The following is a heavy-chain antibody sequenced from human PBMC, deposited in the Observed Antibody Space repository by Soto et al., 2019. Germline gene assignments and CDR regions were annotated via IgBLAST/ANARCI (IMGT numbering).Heavy chain of an antibody. CDR1: GFTFSSYS. D-gene: IGHD2-15*01. CDR3: AREALYCSGGSCYSASLVYYMDG. V-gene: IGHV3-21*01. CDR2: ISSSSSYI. J-gene: IGHJ6*03. Sequence: EVQLVESGGGLVKPGGSLRLSCAASGFTFSSYSMNWVRQAPGKGLEWVSSISSSSSYIYYADSVKGRFTISRDNAKNSLYLQMNSLRAEDTAVYYCAREALYCSGGSCYSASLVYYMDGWGKGTTVTVSS.